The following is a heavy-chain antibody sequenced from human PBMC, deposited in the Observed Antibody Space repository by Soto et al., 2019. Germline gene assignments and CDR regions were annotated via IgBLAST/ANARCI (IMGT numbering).Heavy chain of an antibody. CDR1: GYTFTSYG. Sequence: ASVKVSCKASGYTFTSYGISWVRQAPGQGLEWMGWISAYNGNTNYAQKLQGRVTMTTDTSTSTAYMELRSLGSDDTAVYYCARDGNIWLFGALLDVMAVWGQGPPVTVSS. J-gene: IGHJ6*02. CDR3: ARDGNIWLFGALLDVMAV. V-gene: IGHV1-18*01. D-gene: IGHD3-22*01. CDR2: ISAYNGNT.